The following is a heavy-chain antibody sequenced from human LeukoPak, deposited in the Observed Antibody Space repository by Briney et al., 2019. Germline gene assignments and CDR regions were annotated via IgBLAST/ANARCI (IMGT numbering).Heavy chain of an antibody. D-gene: IGHD4-17*01. Sequence: GASVKVSCKASGYSFSNHTMHWVRQAPGQRLEWMGWINAADGNTKYSQNFQGRATISRDSSASTAYMELTSLTSEDTAVYYCAVGAFDYWGQGTLVTVSS. J-gene: IGHJ4*02. V-gene: IGHV1-3*01. CDR3: AVGAFDY. CDR1: GYSFSNHT. CDR2: INAADGNT.